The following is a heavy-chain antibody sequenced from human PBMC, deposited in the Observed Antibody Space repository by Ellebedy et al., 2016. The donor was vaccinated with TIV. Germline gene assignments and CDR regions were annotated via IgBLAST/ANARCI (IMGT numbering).Heavy chain of an antibody. Sequence: GGSLRLXXAASGFTFSSYAMSWVRQAPGKGLEWVSAISGSGGSTYYADSVKGRFTISRDNSKNTLYLQMNSLRAEDTAVYYCAKDREGARGGRGYYFDYWGQGTLVTVSS. V-gene: IGHV3-23*01. CDR2: ISGSGGST. CDR1: GFTFSSYA. J-gene: IGHJ4*02. D-gene: IGHD1-26*01. CDR3: AKDREGARGGRGYYFDY.